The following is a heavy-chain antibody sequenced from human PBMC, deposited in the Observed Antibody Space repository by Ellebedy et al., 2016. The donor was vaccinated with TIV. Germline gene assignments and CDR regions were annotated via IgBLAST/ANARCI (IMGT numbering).Heavy chain of an antibody. J-gene: IGHJ5*02. CDR3: ARECLLNWFDP. V-gene: IGHV3-11*04. Sequence: GESLMISCASSGFTFSDYYMSWIRPAPGKVLEWGSYISSSGSTIYYADSVKGRFTISRDNANNSLYLQMNSLRAEDTAVYYCARECLLNWFDPWGQGTLVTVSS. CDR1: GFTFSDYY. D-gene: IGHD3-16*01. CDR2: ISSSGSTI.